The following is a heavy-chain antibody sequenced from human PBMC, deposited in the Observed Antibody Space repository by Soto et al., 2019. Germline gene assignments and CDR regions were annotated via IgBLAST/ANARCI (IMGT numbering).Heavy chain of an antibody. CDR2: ISYDGSNK. D-gene: IGHD5-18*01. J-gene: IGHJ4*02. CDR1: GFPFSSYD. Sequence: VGSLRLSCAASGFPFSSYDMHWVRQAPGKGLEWVAVISYDGSNKYYADSVKGRFTISRDNSKNTLYLQVNSLRPEDTAVYYCAKVDTEAPDFWGQGTLVTVSS. CDR3: AKVDTEAPDF. V-gene: IGHV3-30*18.